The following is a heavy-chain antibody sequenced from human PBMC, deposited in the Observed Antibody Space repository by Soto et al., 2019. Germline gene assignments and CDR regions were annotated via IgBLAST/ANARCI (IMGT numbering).Heavy chain of an antibody. V-gene: IGHV3-21*01. CDR2: ISSTTNYI. CDR3: ARESEDLTSNFDY. CDR1: GFTFSRYS. Sequence: EVQLVESGGGLVRPGGSLRLSCAASGFTFSRYSMNWVRQAPGKGLEWVSSISSTTNYIYYADSMKGRFTVSRDNAKNSVYLDMNSLSAEDTAVYYCARESEDLTSNFDYWGQGTLVTDSS. J-gene: IGHJ4*02.